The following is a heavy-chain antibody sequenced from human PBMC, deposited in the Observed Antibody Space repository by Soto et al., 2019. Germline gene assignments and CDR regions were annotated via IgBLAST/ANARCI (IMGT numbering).Heavy chain of an antibody. CDR2: ISGSGGST. J-gene: IGHJ4*02. D-gene: IGHD3-22*01. CDR1: GFTFSSYA. V-gene: IGHV3-23*01. CDR3: AKDMYYYDSSGYYPLFYYFDY. Sequence: GGSLRLSCAASGFTFSSYAMSWARQAPGKGLEWVSAISGSGGSTYYADSVKGRFTISRDNSKNTLYLQMNSLRAEDTAVYYCAKDMYYYDSSGYYPLFYYFDYWGQGTLVTVPS.